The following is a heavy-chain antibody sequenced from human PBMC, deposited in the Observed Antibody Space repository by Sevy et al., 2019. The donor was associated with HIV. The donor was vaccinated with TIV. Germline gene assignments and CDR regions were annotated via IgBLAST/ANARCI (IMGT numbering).Heavy chain of an antibody. J-gene: IGHJ6*02. V-gene: IGHV4-31*03. CDR3: ASLYADFWSGYYYRYGMDV. CDR1: GGSISSGGYY. Sequence: SETLSLTCTVSGGSISSGGYYWSWIRQHPGKGLEWIGYIYYSGSTYYNPSLKSRVTISVDTSKNQFSLNLSSVTAADTAVYYCASLYADFWSGYYYRYGMDVWGQGTTVTVSS. CDR2: IYYSGST. D-gene: IGHD3-3*01.